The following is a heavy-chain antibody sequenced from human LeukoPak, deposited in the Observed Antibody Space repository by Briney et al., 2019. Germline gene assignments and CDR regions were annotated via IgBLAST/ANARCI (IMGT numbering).Heavy chain of an antibody. V-gene: IGHV5-10-1*01. CDR3: ARGVESYSSSSAWPWFDP. D-gene: IGHD6-6*01. CDR1: GYSFTSYW. J-gene: IGHJ5*02. Sequence: GESLKISCKGSGYSFTSYWISWVRQMPGKGLEWMGRIDPSDSYTNYSPSFQGHVTISADKSISTAYLQWSSLKASDTAMYYCARGVESYSSSSAWPWFDPWGQGTLVTVSS. CDR2: IDPSDSYT.